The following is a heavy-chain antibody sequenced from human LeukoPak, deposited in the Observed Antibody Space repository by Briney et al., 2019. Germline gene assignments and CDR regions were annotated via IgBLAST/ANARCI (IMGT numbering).Heavy chain of an antibody. J-gene: IGHJ4*02. Sequence: SVKVSCKASGGTFSSYTISWVRQAPGQGLEWMGRIIPILGTANYAQKFQGRVTITTDESTSTAYMELSSLRSEDTAVYYCARDVPSSSWETFDYWGQGTLVTVS. CDR2: IIPILGTA. V-gene: IGHV1-69*16. CDR1: GGTFSSYT. D-gene: IGHD6-13*01. CDR3: ARDVPSSSWETFDY.